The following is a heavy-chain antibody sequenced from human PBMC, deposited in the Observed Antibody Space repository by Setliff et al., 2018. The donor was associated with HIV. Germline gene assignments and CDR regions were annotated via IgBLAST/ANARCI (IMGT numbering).Heavy chain of an antibody. J-gene: IGHJ4*02. CDR2: ISGSAGST. Sequence: GGSLRLSCAASGFTFSSYAMSWVRQAPGKGLDWVSAISGSAGSTYYADSVKGRFTISRDNSKSTPYLQMNSLRAEDTAVYYCAKAARDYYDSSGYYIGIDYWGRGTLVTVSS. V-gene: IGHV3-23*01. CDR1: GFTFSSYA. CDR3: AKAARDYYDSSGYYIGIDY. D-gene: IGHD3-22*01.